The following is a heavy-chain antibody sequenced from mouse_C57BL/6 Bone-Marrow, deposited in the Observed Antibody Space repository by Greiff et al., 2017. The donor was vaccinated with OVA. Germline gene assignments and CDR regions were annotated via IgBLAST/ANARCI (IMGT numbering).Heavy chain of an antibody. CDR1: GYSITSGYY. CDR3: AREPYSNYWYFDV. J-gene: IGHJ1*03. D-gene: IGHD2-5*01. V-gene: IGHV3-6*01. Sequence: EVQLVESGPGLVKPSQSLSLTCSVTGYSITSGYYWNWIRQFPGNKLEWMGYISYDGSNNYNPSLKNRISITRDTSKNQFFLKLNSVTTEDTATYYCAREPYSNYWYFDVWGTGTTVTVSS. CDR2: ISYDGSN.